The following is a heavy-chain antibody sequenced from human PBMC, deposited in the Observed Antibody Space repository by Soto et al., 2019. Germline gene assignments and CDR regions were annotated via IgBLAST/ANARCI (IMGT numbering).Heavy chain of an antibody. Sequence: EVQLLESGGGLVQCGGSRRLSCAGSGFTFSSYAMSWVRQAPGKGLERVSAISGSGGSTYYADSVKGRFTISRDNSKNTLYLQMHSLRAEDTAVYYCAKVPELLLSQFDPWGQGTLVTVSS. V-gene: IGHV3-23*01. J-gene: IGHJ5*02. CDR2: ISGSGGST. CDR3: AKVPELLLSQFDP. CDR1: GFTFSSYA. D-gene: IGHD3-22*01.